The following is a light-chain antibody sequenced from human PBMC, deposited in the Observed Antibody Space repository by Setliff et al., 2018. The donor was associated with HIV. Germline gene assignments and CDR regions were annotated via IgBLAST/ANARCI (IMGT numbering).Light chain of an antibody. Sequence: QSVLTQPASVSGSPGQSITISRTGTSSDIGRYNYVSWYQQYPGRGPTLVIFDVSERPSGVSNRFSGSKSGNTASLIISGLQPDDEADYYCCSYARGSTYVFGSGTKVTVL. CDR2: DVS. J-gene: IGLJ1*01. CDR3: CSYARGSTYV. CDR1: SSDIGRYNY. V-gene: IGLV2-14*03.